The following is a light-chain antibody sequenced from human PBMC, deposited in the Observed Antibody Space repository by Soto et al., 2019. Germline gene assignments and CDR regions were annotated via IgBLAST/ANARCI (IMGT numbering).Light chain of an antibody. J-gene: IGKJ1*01. Sequence: DIQMTQSPSTLSASIGDRVAITCLARDNIVPGVAWYQQKPGKAPKLLIYKASTLETGAPSRFAGSGSGTGVTLTITRLQPDDFATYYCQHYNSYSRTCGQGTKVEV. CDR3: QHYNSYSRT. CDR1: DNIVPG. CDR2: KAS. V-gene: IGKV1-5*03.